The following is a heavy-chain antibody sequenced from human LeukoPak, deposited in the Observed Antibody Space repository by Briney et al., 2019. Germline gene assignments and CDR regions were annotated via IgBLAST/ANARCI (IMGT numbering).Heavy chain of an antibody. CDR2: ISGSGGST. V-gene: IGHV3-23*01. CDR1: GFTFSSYA. J-gene: IGHJ4*02. Sequence: GGSLRLSCAASGFTFSSYAMSWVRQAPGKGLEWVSAISGSGGSTYYADSVKGRFTISRDNSKNTLYLQMNSLRAEDTTVYYCAKDLSDYYDSSGFDYWGQGTLVTVSS. D-gene: IGHD3-22*01. CDR3: AKDLSDYYDSSGFDY.